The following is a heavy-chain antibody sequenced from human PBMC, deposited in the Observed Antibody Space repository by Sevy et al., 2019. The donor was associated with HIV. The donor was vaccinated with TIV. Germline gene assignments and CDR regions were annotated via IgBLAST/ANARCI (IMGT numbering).Heavy chain of an antibody. J-gene: IGHJ4*02. D-gene: IGHD6-13*01. V-gene: IGHV4-31*03. CDR1: GGSISSGVYY. CDR3: ARWTAAGTEIDY. Sequence: SETLSLTCTVSGGSISSGVYYWSWIRQHPGKGLEWIGYIYYSGSTYYNPSLKSRVTISVDTSKNQFSLKLGSVTAADTAVYYCARWTAAGTEIDYWGQGTLVTVSS. CDR2: IYYSGST.